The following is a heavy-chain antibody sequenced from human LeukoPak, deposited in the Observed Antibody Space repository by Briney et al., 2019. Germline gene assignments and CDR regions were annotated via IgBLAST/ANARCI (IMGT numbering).Heavy chain of an antibody. D-gene: IGHD3-9*01. CDR3: AREGGDILTGLAFDI. J-gene: IGHJ3*02. CDR1: GGTFSSYA. V-gene: IGHV1-69*01. Sequence: ASVKVSCKASGGTFSSYAISWVRQAPGQGLECMGGIIPIFGTANYAQKFQGRVTITADESTSTAYMELSSLRSEDTAVYYCAREGGDILTGLAFDIWGQGTMVTVSS. CDR2: IIPIFGTA.